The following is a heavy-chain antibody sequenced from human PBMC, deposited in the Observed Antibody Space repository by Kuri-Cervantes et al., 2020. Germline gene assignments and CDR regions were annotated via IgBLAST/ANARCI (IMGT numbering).Heavy chain of an antibody. CDR1: GYTFTSYG. D-gene: IGHD3-9*01. Sequence: DSVKVSCKASGYTFTSYGISWVRQAPGQGFEWMGWISAYNGNTGYAQEFQGRVTMTRNTSISTAYMELSSLRSEDTAVYYCAVVLRYFDWVGPLIGHWGQGTLVTVSS. CDR2: ISAYNGNT. J-gene: IGHJ5*02. CDR3: AVVLRYFDWVGPLIGH. V-gene: IGHV1-8*02.